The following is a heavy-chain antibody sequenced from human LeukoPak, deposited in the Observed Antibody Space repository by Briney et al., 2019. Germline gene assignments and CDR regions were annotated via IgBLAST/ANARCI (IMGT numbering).Heavy chain of an antibody. CDR2: ITSGRTYI. V-gene: IGHV3-21*01. J-gene: IGHJ4*02. Sequence: GGSLRLSCAASGFTFTAYNMNWVRQAPGKGLEWVSSITSGRTYIYYADSVKGRFSISRDNAKKSLYLQMSSLGDEDTAVYYCSRGAGESLFDYWGQGALVTVSS. CDR1: GFTFTAYN. CDR3: SRGAGESLFDY. D-gene: IGHD3-10*01.